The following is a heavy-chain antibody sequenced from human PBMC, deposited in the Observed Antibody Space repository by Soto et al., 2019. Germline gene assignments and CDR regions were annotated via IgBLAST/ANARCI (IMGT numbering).Heavy chain of an antibody. CDR3: ARGQFGYGGNSDYYYYGMDV. CDR1: GGSFSGYY. V-gene: IGHV4-34*01. Sequence: PSETLSLTCAVYGGSFSGYYWSWIRQPPGKGLEWIGEINHSGSTNYNPSLKSRVTISVDTSKNQFSLKLSSVTAADTAVYYCARGQFGYGGNSDYYYYGMDVWGQGTTVTVSS. CDR2: INHSGST. J-gene: IGHJ6*02. D-gene: IGHD4-17*01.